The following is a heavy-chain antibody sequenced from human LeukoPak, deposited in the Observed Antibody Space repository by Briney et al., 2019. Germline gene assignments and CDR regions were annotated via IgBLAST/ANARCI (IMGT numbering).Heavy chain of an antibody. V-gene: IGHV4-34*01. Sequence: SETLSLTCAVYGGSFSGYYWTWIRQPPGKGLEWIGEINHSGSTNYNPSLKSRVTISVDTSKNQFSLKLSSVTAADTAVYYCARVGQLDGYNRNWFDPWGQGTLVTVSS. CDR3: ARVGQLDGYNRNWFDP. D-gene: IGHD5-24*01. CDR2: INHSGST. J-gene: IGHJ5*02. CDR1: GGSFSGYY.